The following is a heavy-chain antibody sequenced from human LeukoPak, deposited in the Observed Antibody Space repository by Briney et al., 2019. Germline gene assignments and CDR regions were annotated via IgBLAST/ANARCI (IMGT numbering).Heavy chain of an antibody. CDR3: ARGEVGATTPGFDY. J-gene: IGHJ4*02. Sequence: KPSETLSRTCAVYGGSFSGYYWSWIRQPPGKGLEWIGEINHSGSTNYNPSLKSRVTISVDTSKNQFSLKLSSVTAADTAVYYCARGEVGATTPGFDYWGQGTLATVSS. V-gene: IGHV4-34*01. CDR2: INHSGST. CDR1: GGSFSGYY. D-gene: IGHD1-26*01.